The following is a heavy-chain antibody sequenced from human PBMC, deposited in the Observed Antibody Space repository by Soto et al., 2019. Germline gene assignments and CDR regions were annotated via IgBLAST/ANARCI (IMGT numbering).Heavy chain of an antibody. CDR3: ARGGITIFSVYYYYYMDV. J-gene: IGHJ6*03. CDR2: INAGNGNT. CDR1: GYTFTSYA. V-gene: IGHV1-3*01. D-gene: IGHD3-3*01. Sequence: QVQLVQSGAEVKKPGASVKVSCKASGYTFTSYAMHWLRQAPGQRLEWMGWINAGNGNTKYSQKFQGRVTITRDTSASTAYMELSSLRSEDTAVYYCARGGITIFSVYYYYYMDVWGKGTTVTVYS.